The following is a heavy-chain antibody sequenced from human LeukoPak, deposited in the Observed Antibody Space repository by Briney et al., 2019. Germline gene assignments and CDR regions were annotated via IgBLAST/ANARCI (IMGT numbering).Heavy chain of an antibody. CDR1: GDTFTNYG. V-gene: IGHV1-18*01. Sequence: ASVKVSCKASGDTFTNYGISWVRQAPGQGLEWMGWISAYNGNTNYAQKLQGRVTITTDTSTSTAYMELRSLRSDDTAVYYCARNGRGGSYYGFDYWGQGTLVTVSS. J-gene: IGHJ4*02. CDR2: ISAYNGNT. CDR3: ARNGRGGSYYGFDY. D-gene: IGHD1-26*01.